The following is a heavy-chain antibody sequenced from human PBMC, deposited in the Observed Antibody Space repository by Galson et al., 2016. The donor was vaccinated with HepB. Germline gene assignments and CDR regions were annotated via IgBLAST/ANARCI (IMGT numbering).Heavy chain of an antibody. J-gene: IGHJ4*02. CDR3: ARYCSSTSCSRYGDILTGYDGPF. CDR1: GGSISSSRYS. CDR2: LYHSGST. Sequence: SETLSLTCTVSGGSISSSRYSWGWIRQPPGKGLEWIGCLYHSGSTYYNSSLKSRVTISVDTSKNQFSLNLSAVTAADTAVYYCARYCSSTSCSRYGDILTGYDGPFWGQGTLVTVSS. V-gene: IGHV4-39*01. D-gene: IGHD2-2*01.